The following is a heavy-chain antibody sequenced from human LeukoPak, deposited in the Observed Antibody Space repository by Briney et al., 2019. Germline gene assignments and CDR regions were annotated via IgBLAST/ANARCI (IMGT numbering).Heavy chain of an antibody. CDR2: IKQDGSEK. CDR1: GLTFSSYW. V-gene: IGHV3-7*01. D-gene: IGHD2-8*02. CDR3: ARDFRWWRY. J-gene: IGHJ4*02. Sequence: GGSLRLSCAASGLTFSSYWMSWVRQAPGKGLEWVDNIKQDGSEKYYVDSVKGRFNISRDNAKNSLYLQMNSLRAEDTAVYYCARDFRWWRYWGQGTLVTVSS.